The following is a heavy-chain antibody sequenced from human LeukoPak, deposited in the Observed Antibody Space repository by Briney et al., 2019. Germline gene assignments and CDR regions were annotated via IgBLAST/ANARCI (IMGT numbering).Heavy chain of an antibody. Sequence: GGSLRLSCAASGFTFSGYSMNWVRQAPGKGLEWVSCINSSSSTIYYADSVKGRFTISGDNDKNSVYLQMNSMRAEDTVVYYCARDQWVGATMGYWGQGTLVTVSS. CDR2: INSSSSTI. CDR1: GFTFSGYS. D-gene: IGHD1-26*01. V-gene: IGHV3-48*01. CDR3: ARDQWVGATMGY. J-gene: IGHJ4*02.